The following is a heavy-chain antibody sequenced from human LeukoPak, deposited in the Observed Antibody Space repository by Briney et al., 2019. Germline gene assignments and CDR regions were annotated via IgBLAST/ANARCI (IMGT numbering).Heavy chain of an antibody. CDR3: ARGKFRILRYFDWLTYYFDY. CDR1: GDSISNYY. J-gene: IGHJ4*02. Sequence: SETLSLTCTVSGDSISNYYWSWIRQPPGKGLEWIGEINHSGSTNYNPSLKSRVTISVDTSKNQFSLKLSSVTAADTAVYYCARGKFRILRYFDWLTYYFDYWGQGTLVTVSS. CDR2: INHSGST. V-gene: IGHV4-34*01. D-gene: IGHD3-9*01.